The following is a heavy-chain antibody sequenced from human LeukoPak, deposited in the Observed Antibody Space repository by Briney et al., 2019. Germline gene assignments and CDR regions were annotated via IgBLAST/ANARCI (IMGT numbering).Heavy chain of an antibody. J-gene: IGHJ6*02. CDR3: TRDLAAVPGPRMDV. CDR2: INPDGNER. Sequence: GGSLRLSCAASGFSFSSYYMSWVRQAPGKGLEWVALINPDGNERYYVDSVKGRFTISRDNARNSLYLRMDSLRDDDTAMYFCTRDLAAVPGPRMDVWGQGTTVTVSS. D-gene: IGHD6-19*01. V-gene: IGHV3-7*03. CDR1: GFSFSSYY.